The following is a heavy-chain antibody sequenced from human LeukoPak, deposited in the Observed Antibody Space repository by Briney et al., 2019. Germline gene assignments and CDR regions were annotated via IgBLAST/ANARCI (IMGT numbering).Heavy chain of an antibody. Sequence: ASVKVSCKASGYTFTSYGISWVRQAPGQGLEWMGWISAYNGNTNYAQKLQGRVTMTTDTSTSTAYMELRSLRSDDTAVYYCERVPIVVVPAAFYYYMDVWGKGTTVTVSS. J-gene: IGHJ6*03. CDR1: GYTFTSYG. CDR2: ISAYNGNT. D-gene: IGHD2-2*01. CDR3: ERVPIVVVPAAFYYYMDV. V-gene: IGHV1-18*01.